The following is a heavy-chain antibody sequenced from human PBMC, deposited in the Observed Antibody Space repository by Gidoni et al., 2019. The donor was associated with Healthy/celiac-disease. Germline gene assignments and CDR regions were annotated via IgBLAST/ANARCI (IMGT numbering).Heavy chain of an antibody. CDR2: IYYSGST. V-gene: IGHV4-39*01. J-gene: IGHJ4*02. Sequence: QLQLQDSGPGLVKPSETLSLTCTVSGGSISSSSYYWGWIRQPPGKGLEWIGSIYYSGSTYYNPSLKSRVTISVDTSKNQFSLKLSSVTAADTAVYYCARHMGRELLVDYWGQGTLVTVSS. CDR3: ARHMGRELLVDY. CDR1: GGSISSSSYY. D-gene: IGHD1-26*01.